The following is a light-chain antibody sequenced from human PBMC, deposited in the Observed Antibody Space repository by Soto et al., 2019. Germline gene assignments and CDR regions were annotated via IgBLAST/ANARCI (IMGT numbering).Light chain of an antibody. Sequence: EIVLTQSPATLSLSPGERATLACRASQSVSTYLAWYQQKPGQAPRRLIYDASNRATGIPARFSGSGSGTDFTLTISSLKPEDFAVYDCQHRSNWPRTFGQGTKREIK. CDR1: QSVSTY. CDR2: DAS. CDR3: QHRSNWPRT. V-gene: IGKV3-11*01. J-gene: IGKJ2*01.